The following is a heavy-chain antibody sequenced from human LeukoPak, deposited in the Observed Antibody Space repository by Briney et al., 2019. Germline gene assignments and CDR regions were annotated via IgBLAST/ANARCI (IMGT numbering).Heavy chain of an antibody. CDR2: IFHSGST. CDR3: ARDVGDGYNYDWFDP. CDR1: SGSIFSNNW. J-gene: IGHJ5*02. Sequence: SETLSLTCAVSSGSIFSNNWWSWVRPPPGKGLEWIGQIFHSGSTNYSPSLKSRVTISVDKSKNQFSLKLSSVTAADTAVYYCARDVGDGYNYDWFDPWGQGTLVTVSS. V-gene: IGHV4-4*02. D-gene: IGHD5-24*01.